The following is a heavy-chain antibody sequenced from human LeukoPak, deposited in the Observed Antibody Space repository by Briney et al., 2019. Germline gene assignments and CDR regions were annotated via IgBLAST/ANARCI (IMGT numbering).Heavy chain of an antibody. J-gene: IGHJ4*02. Sequence: GGSLRLSCVVSGFTFSSYAMSWVRQAPGKGLEWVSDISGRAGTTYYADSVKGRFTISRDNSNNTLYLQMNSLRAEDTAVYYCAKTYYYGSGSQSPYYFDYWGQGTLVTVSP. CDR1: GFTFSSYA. CDR2: ISGRAGTT. V-gene: IGHV3-23*01. CDR3: AKTYYYGSGSQSPYYFDY. D-gene: IGHD3-10*01.